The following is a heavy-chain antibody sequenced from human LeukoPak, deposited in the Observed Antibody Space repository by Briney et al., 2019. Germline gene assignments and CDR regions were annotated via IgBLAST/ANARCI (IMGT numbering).Heavy chain of an antibody. D-gene: IGHD3-22*01. CDR2: IYYSGST. Sequence: PSQTLSLTCTVSGGSISSGGYYWSWIRQHPGKGLEWIGCIYYSGSTYYNPSLKSRVTISVDTSKNQFSLKLSSVTAADTAVYYCARQRGVDYYDSSGYQDYWGQGTLVTVSS. CDR3: ARQRGVDYYDSSGYQDY. J-gene: IGHJ4*02. CDR1: GGSISSGGYY. V-gene: IGHV4-31*03.